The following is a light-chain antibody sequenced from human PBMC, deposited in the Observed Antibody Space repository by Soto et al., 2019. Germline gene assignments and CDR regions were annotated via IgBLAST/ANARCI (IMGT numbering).Light chain of an antibody. J-gene: IGLJ1*01. V-gene: IGLV2-14*03. CDR2: DVS. CDR3: TSYTTSITYV. Sequence: QSALTQPASVSGSPGQSITISCTGTSSDFGDFNYVFWYQQHPGKAPKLLIYDVSNRPSGVSNRFSGSKSGDTASLTISGLQDEDEADYYCTSYTTSITYVFGTGTKVTVL. CDR1: SSDFGDFNY.